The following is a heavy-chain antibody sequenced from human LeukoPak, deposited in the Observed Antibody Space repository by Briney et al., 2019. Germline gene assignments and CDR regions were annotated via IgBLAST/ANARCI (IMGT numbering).Heavy chain of an antibody. D-gene: IGHD3-22*01. CDR1: GFTFSSYA. CDR2: ISGSGGST. Sequence: GGSLRLSCAASGFTFSSYAMSWVRQAPGKGLEWVSAISGSGGSTYYADSVKGRFTISRDNSKNTLYLQMNSLRAEDTAVYYCAKEGRGVVKGHRAFDIWGQGTMVTVSS. V-gene: IGHV3-23*01. J-gene: IGHJ3*02. CDR3: AKEGRGVVKGHRAFDI.